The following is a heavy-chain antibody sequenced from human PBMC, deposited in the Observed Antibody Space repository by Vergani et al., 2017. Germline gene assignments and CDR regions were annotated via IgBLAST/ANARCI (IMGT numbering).Heavy chain of an antibody. D-gene: IGHD2/OR15-2a*01. Sequence: QVQLVQSGAEVKKPGASVKVSCKASGYTFTSYGINWVRQAPGQGLEWMGWISAFNGNTNYAQEFQGRVTLTTDTSANTAYMELRSLRSDDTAVYFCAKDFHCHRSACPPRIYYCYMDVWGKGTTVTVSS. V-gene: IGHV1-18*01. CDR1: GYTFTSYG. CDR2: ISAFNGNT. CDR3: AKDFHCHRSACPPRIYYCYMDV. J-gene: IGHJ6*03.